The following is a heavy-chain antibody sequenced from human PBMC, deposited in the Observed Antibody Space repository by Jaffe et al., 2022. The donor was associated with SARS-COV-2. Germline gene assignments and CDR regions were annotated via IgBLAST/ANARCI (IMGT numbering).Heavy chain of an antibody. Sequence: QLQLQESGPGLVKPSETLSLTCTVSGGSISSSSYYWGWIRQPPGKGLEWIGSIYYSGSTYYNPSLKSRVTISVDTSKNQFSLKLSSVTAADTAVYYCLAYCGGDCQGPDYWGQGTLVTVSS. CDR2: IYYSGST. J-gene: IGHJ4*02. CDR3: LAYCGGDCQGPDY. V-gene: IGHV4-39*01. D-gene: IGHD2-21*02. CDR1: GGSISSSSYY.